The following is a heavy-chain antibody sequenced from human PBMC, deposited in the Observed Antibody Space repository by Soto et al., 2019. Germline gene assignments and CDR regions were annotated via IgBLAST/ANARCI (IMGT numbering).Heavy chain of an antibody. CDR1: GFTFSSYA. CDR2: ISSGGST. D-gene: IGHD6-13*01. Sequence: GGSLRLSCAASGFTFSSYAMSWARQAPGKGLEWVSVISSGGSTYYADSVKGRFTISRDNSKNTLYLQMNSLRAEDTAVYYCAREGLLYSSSWYIDYWGQGTLVTVSS. J-gene: IGHJ4*02. CDR3: AREGLLYSSSWYIDY. V-gene: IGHV3-66*01.